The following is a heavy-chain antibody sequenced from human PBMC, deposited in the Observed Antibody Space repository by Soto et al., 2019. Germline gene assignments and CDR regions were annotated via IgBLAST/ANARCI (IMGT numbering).Heavy chain of an antibody. J-gene: IGHJ4*02. CDR1: GFTVSSYA. D-gene: IGHD3-9*01. CDR2: ISYDGSNK. CDR3: ARDKDWAFDY. Sequence: GGSLRLSCAASGFTVSSYAMHWVRQAPGKGLEWVAVISYDGSNKYYADSVKGRFTVSRDNAKNSLFLLLNSLRAEDTAVYYCARDKDWAFDYWGQGTLVTVSS. V-gene: IGHV3-30-3*01.